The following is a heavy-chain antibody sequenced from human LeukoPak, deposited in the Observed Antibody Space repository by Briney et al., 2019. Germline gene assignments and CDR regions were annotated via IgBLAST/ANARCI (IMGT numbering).Heavy chain of an antibody. CDR3: ATTHYYYYYMDV. Sequence: SETLSLTCTVSGGSISSDSSFWGWAWIRQPPGKGLEWIGSIYYGVTPYYNSSLKSRVTISVDTTKNQLSLNLTSVTAADTAVYYCATTHYYYYYMDVWGKGATVTISS. CDR1: GGSISSDSSF. D-gene: IGHD4-11*01. V-gene: IGHV4-39*01. CDR2: IYYGVTP. J-gene: IGHJ6*03.